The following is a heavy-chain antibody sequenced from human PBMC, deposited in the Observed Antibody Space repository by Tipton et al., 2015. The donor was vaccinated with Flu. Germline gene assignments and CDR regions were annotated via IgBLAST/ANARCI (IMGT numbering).Heavy chain of an antibody. Sequence: TLSLTCTVSGGSVDSGPYYWSWIRQSPGMGLEWIGYIYYSGSTKYNPSLKSRVIISVDTSKNQFSLSLTSVTAADTAVYYCARDGYVAGGYYSSGYCYMDVWGKGTRVTVSS. CDR1: GGSVDSGPYY. J-gene: IGHJ6*03. D-gene: IGHD3-10*01. V-gene: IGHV4-61*01. CDR3: ARDGYVAGGYYSSGYCYMDV. CDR2: IYYSGST.